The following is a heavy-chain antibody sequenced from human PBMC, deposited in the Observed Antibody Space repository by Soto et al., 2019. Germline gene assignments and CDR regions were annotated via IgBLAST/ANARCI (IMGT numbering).Heavy chain of an antibody. V-gene: IGHV3-23*01. CDR2: ISDSGGTT. J-gene: IGHJ5*02. Sequence: EVQLLESGGGLVQPGGSLRLSCAASGFTFNYYAMSWVRQAPGKGLEWVSGISDSGGTTYYADSVKGRFTMSRDNSKNTLYLQMYGLGVDETAVYYCVKDQGAYFSGAVIWFDPWGQGALVTVSS. CDR3: VKDQGAYFSGAVIWFDP. CDR1: GFTFNYYA. D-gene: IGHD2-21*01.